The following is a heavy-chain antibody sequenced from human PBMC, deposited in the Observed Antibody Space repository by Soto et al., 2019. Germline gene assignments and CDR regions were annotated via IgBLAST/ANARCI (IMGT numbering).Heavy chain of an antibody. V-gene: IGHV3-74*01. D-gene: IGHD3-10*01. CDR1: GFTFSTYW. J-gene: IGHJ5*02. CDR3: VRDGHCITSGSYGNWFDP. CDR2: INNEGSHT. Sequence: EVQLVESGGGLVQPGGSLRLSCAASGFTFSTYWVHWVRQVPGKGLVWVSRINNEGSHTDYADSVKGRFTISRDNVKNTLYLEMNSLIAEDTAVYFCVRDGHCITSGSYGNWFDPWGRGTLVTVSS.